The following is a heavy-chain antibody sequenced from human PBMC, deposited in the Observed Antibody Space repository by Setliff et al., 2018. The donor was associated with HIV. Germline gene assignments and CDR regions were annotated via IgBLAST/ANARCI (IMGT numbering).Heavy chain of an antibody. D-gene: IGHD5-18*01. CDR1: GGSISSRSHY. V-gene: IGHV4-39*01. J-gene: IGHJ6*03. CDR3: VRHTRDTSLAHYYYYIDV. CDR2: VSNSGST. Sequence: PSETLSLTCAVSGGSISSRSHYWGWIRQPPGKGLEWIGSVSNSGSTYYNPSLKSRFTISVDVSKNQFSLNVNSVTAPDTAVYYCVRHTRDTSLAHYYYYIDVWGKGTTVTVSS.